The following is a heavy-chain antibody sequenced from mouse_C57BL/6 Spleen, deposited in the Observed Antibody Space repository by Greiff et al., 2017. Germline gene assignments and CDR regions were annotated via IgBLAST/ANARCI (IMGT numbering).Heavy chain of an antibody. CDR3: TTGTDGGFAY. V-gene: IGHV14-4*01. CDR1: GFNIKDDY. J-gene: IGHJ3*01. CDR2: IDPENGDT. Sequence: VQLQQSGAELVRPGASVKLSCTASGFNIKDDYMHWVKQRPEQGLEWIGWIDPENGDTEYASKFQGKATITAETSSNTAYLQLSSLTSEDTAVYYCTTGTDGGFAYWGQGTLVTDSA.